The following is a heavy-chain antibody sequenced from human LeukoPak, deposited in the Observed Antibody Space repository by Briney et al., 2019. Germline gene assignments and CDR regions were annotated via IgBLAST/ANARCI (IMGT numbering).Heavy chain of an antibody. CDR1: GFTISSYA. CDR3: AKDRDYYDSSGYPFDY. CDR2: ISGSGGST. Sequence: PGGSRRRSCAASGFTISSYAMTLVGQAAGKGLDWVSAISGSGGSTYYADSVKGRFTISRDNSKNALYLQMNSLRAEDTAVYYCAKDRDYYDSSGYPFDYWGQGTLVTVSS. D-gene: IGHD3-22*01. V-gene: IGHV3-23*01. J-gene: IGHJ4*02.